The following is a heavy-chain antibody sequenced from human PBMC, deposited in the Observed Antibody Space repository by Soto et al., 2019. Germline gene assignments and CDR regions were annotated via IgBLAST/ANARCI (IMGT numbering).Heavy chain of an antibody. CDR2: IYYSGST. CDR3: ARRQVRGSYTFDY. Sequence: QLQLQESGPGLVKPSETLSLTCTVSGGSISSSSYYWGWIRQPPGKGLEWIGSIYYSGSTYYNPSLKSRVTISVDTSTTQFSLKLRSVTAADTAVYYCARRQVRGSYTFDYWGQGTLVTVSS. V-gene: IGHV4-39*01. D-gene: IGHD1-26*01. J-gene: IGHJ4*02. CDR1: GGSISSSSYY.